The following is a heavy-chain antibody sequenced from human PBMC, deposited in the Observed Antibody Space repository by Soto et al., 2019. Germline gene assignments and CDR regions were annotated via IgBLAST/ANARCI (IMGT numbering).Heavy chain of an antibody. J-gene: IGHJ4*02. V-gene: IGHV4-31*03. Sequence: QVQLQESGPGLVKPSQPLSLTCTVSGGSISRGGYYWSWIRQHPGKGLEWIGYIYYSGSTYYNPSLKRRVTISVDTSKSPFALKLRSVTAADTAVYYCERSPDYWGQGTLVTFSS. CDR3: ERSPDY. CDR1: GGSISRGGYY. CDR2: IYYSGST.